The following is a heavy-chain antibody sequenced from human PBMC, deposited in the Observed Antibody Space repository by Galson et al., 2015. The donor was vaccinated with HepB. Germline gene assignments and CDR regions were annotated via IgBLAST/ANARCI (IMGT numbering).Heavy chain of an antibody. CDR3: AREAGRGMDV. J-gene: IGHJ6*02. V-gene: IGHV3-7*01. D-gene: IGHD1-14*01. CDR2: IKYEGSEK. Sequence: LRLGGAGAGFTVSDYWMTCGGRGPGKGLEWVANIKYEGSEKNFVDAVKGRFTSAMDDAENSLYLQINNLRAEDTAVYCCAREAGRGMDVWGQGTTVTVSS. CDR1: GFTVSDYW.